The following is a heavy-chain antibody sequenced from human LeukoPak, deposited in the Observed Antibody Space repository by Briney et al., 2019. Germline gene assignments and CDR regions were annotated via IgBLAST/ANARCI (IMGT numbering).Heavy chain of an antibody. J-gene: IGHJ1*01. CDR2: INHSGST. D-gene: IGHD6-19*01. CDR1: GGSFSDYY. Sequence: SETLSLTCAVYGGSFSDYYWSRMRQPPGKGLEWIGEINHSGSTNYNPSLKSRVTISGHTSKNQFALKLSSVTAADTAVYYCGYSSGYQQHWGQGTLVTVSS. CDR3: GYSSGYQQH. V-gene: IGHV4-34*01.